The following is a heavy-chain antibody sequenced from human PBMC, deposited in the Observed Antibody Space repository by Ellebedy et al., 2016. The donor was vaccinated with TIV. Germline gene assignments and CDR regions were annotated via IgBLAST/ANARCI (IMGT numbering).Heavy chain of an antibody. Sequence: GEFLKISCTGSGYSFTNYWIGWVRQMPGKGLEWMGIIYPDDSDTRYSPSFEGQVTISVDKSINTAYLQWSGLKASDTAMYYCAIAITYDTYYYYGMDVWGQGTTVTVSS. CDR3: AIAITYDTYYYYGMDV. V-gene: IGHV5-51*01. CDR1: GYSFTNYW. D-gene: IGHD3-16*01. J-gene: IGHJ6*02. CDR2: IYPDDSDT.